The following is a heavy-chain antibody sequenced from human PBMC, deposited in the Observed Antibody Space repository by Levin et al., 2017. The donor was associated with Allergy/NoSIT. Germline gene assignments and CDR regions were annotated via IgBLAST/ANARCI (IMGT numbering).Heavy chain of an antibody. CDR3: ATRIAARLSYYYYGMDV. CDR2: IIPIFGTA. Sequence: SVKVSCKASGGTFSSYAISWVRQAPGQGLEWMGGIIPIFGTANYAQKFQGRVTITADESTSTAYMELSSLRSEDTAVYYCATRIAARLSYYYYGMDVWAKGPRSPSP. CDR1: GGTFSSYA. D-gene: IGHD6-6*01. J-gene: IGHJ6*02. V-gene: IGHV1-69*13.